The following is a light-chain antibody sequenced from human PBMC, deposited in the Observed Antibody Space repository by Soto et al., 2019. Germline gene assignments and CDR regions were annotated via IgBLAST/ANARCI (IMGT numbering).Light chain of an antibody. Sequence: IEITQHTSSLSASVVDIVTITCRATQVINNYLAWYQQKAGKVHELLIYAASTLQSGVPSRFSGSVSGTDFTLTISSLQPEDVATYYCQNYNSGEWRFGQRSKAAIK. V-gene: IGKV1-27*01. CDR1: QVINNY. CDR2: AAS. J-gene: IGKJ1*01. CDR3: QNYNSGEWR.